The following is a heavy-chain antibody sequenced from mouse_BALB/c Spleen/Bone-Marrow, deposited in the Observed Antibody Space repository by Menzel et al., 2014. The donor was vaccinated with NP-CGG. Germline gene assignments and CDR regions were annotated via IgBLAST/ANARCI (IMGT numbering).Heavy chain of an antibody. V-gene: IGHV1-22*01. D-gene: IGHD1-1*02. Sequence: EVQLLESGPELVKPGASVKISCKTSGYTFTEYTTHRVKQSHGKRLEWIGGINPNNGGTSFNQKFRGKAALTVDKASSTANMELRRLTSDDSAVSYCARWVETYYAMKYWGQGTSVTVSS. CDR1: GYTFTEYT. CDR2: INPNNGGT. CDR3: ARWVETYYAMKY. J-gene: IGHJ4*01.